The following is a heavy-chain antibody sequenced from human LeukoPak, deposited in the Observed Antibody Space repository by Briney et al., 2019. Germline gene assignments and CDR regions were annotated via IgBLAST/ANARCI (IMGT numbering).Heavy chain of an antibody. J-gene: IGHJ4*02. CDR2: ISSGSTTI. CDR3: AKHRFESGGYHSTD. CDR1: GFTFSTYS. V-gene: IGHV3-48*02. Sequence: GGSLRLSCAVSGFTFSTYSMNWVRQAPGKGLEWVSYISSGSTTIYYPDSVKGRFTVSRDNAKSSLYLQMNSLRDEDTAVYYCAKHRFESGGYHSTDWGQGTLVTVSS. D-gene: IGHD3-22*01.